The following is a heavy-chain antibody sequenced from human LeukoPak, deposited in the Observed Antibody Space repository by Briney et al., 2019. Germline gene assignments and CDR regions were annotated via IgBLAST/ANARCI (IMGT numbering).Heavy chain of an antibody. Sequence: TGGSLRLSCAASGFTVSSNYMSWVRQAPGKGLEWVSVIYSGGSTYYADSVKGRFTISRDNSKNTLYLQMNSLRAEDTAVYYCARDHYGGWFDPWGQGTLVTVSS. CDR2: IYSGGST. J-gene: IGHJ5*02. CDR1: GFTVSSNY. V-gene: IGHV3-53*01. CDR3: ARDHYGGWFDP. D-gene: IGHD3-10*01.